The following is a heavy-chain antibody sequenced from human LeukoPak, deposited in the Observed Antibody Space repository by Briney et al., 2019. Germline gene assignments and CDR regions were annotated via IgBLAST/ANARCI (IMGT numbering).Heavy chain of an antibody. CDR3: ARIWVTVDAFDT. J-gene: IGHJ3*02. Sequence: ASVTVSCKASGYTFTSYGISWVRQAPGQGLEWMGWISAYNGNTNYAQKLQGRVTMTTDTSTSTAYMELRSLRSDDTAVYYCARIWVTVDAFDTWGQGTMVTVSS. V-gene: IGHV1-18*01. CDR1: GYTFTSYG. CDR2: ISAYNGNT. D-gene: IGHD5-18*01.